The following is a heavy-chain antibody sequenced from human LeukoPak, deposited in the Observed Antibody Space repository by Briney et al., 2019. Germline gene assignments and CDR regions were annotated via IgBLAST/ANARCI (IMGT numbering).Heavy chain of an antibody. J-gene: IGHJ5*02. Sequence: GASVKVSCKASGYTFTGYYMHWVRQAPGQGLEWMGWINPNSGGTNYAQKFQGRVTMTRGTSISTAYMELSRLRSDDTAVYYCAKDTGAGIQLSGRVFGWFDPWGQGTLVTVSS. V-gene: IGHV1-2*02. CDR2: INPNSGGT. CDR3: AKDTGAGIQLSGRVFGWFDP. D-gene: IGHD5-18*01. CDR1: GYTFTGYY.